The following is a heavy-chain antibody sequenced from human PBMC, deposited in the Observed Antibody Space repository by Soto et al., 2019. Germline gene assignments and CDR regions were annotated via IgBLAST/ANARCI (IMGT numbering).Heavy chain of an antibody. CDR2: INPNNGDT. J-gene: IGHJ4*01. Sequence: ASVKVSCKASGYTFTDYYIHWVRQAPGQGLEWMGWINPNNGDTNYAQKFQGRVTVTSDTSISTVYMEVRRLRSDDTAVFYCARYVPSVAPRPDYWGQGTLVTVSS. V-gene: IGHV1-2*02. CDR3: ARYVPSVAPRPDY. D-gene: IGHD6-6*01. CDR1: GYTFTDYY.